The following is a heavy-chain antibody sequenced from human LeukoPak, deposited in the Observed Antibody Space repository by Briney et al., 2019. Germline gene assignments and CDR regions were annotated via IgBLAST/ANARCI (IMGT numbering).Heavy chain of an antibody. Sequence: ASVKVSCKASRYTCTIYYMHLVRQAPGQGLDWIGWINPNSGATSYAQRFQGRVTMTRDTSISTAYMGLSGLTSDDTDVYYCARNPPYCTSTSCYNDYWGQGTLVTVSS. CDR2: INPNSGAT. CDR1: RYTCTIYY. D-gene: IGHD2-2*02. CDR3: ARNPPYCTSTSCYNDY. V-gene: IGHV1-2*02. J-gene: IGHJ4*02.